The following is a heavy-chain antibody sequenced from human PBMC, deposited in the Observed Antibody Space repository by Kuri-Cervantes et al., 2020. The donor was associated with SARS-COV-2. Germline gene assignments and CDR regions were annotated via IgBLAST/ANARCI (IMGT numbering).Heavy chain of an antibody. Sequence: ASVKVSCKASGYTFTSHYIDWVRQSPGQGLEWMGIINPSGGSTNYAQKFQGRVTMTRDTSTGTVYMELSSLRSEDTAVYYCAKKYGDHYLGGRYDAFDIWGQGTMVTVSS. CDR1: GYTFTSHY. CDR2: INPSGGST. V-gene: IGHV1-46*01. D-gene: IGHD4-17*01. CDR3: AKKYGDHYLGGRYDAFDI. J-gene: IGHJ3*02.